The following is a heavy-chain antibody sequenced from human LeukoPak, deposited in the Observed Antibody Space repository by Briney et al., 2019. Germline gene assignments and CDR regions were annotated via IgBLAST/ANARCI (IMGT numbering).Heavy chain of an antibody. Sequence: PSETLSLTCAVYGVSFSGYYWSWIRQPPGKGLEWIGEINHSGSTNYNPSLKSRVTISVDTSKNQFSLKLSSVTAADTAVYYCARGTGGAAAGAQDFDYWGQETLVTVSS. CDR1: GVSFSGYY. CDR3: ARGTGGAAAGAQDFDY. V-gene: IGHV4-34*01. D-gene: IGHD6-13*01. CDR2: INHSGST. J-gene: IGHJ4*02.